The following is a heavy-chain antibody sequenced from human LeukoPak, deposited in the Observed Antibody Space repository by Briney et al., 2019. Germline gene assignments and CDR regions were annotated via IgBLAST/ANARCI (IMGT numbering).Heavy chain of an antibody. J-gene: IGHJ4*02. Sequence: ASVKVSCKASGYTFTNHGISWVRQAPGQGLEWMGWISCYIGDTNYAQKLQGRVTMSTDTSTSTAYMELTGLRSDDTAVYYCVRDPTNTSGRYAYFDYWGQGTLVTVSS. V-gene: IGHV1-18*01. D-gene: IGHD6-19*01. CDR2: ISCYIGDT. CDR3: VRDPTNTSGRYAYFDY. CDR1: GYTFTNHG.